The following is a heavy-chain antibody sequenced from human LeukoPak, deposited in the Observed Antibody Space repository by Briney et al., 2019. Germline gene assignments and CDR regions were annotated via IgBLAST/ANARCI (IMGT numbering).Heavy chain of an antibody. CDR1: GYSFTSYW. CDR3: AMYYYDSSGPLGD. CDR2: IYPGDSDT. Sequence: GESLKISCKGPGYSFTSYWIGWVRQMPGKGLEWMGIIYPGDSDTRYSPSFQGQVTISADKSISTAYLQWSSLKASDTAMYYCAMYYYDSSGPLGDWGQGTLVTVSS. D-gene: IGHD3-22*01. V-gene: IGHV5-51*01. J-gene: IGHJ4*02.